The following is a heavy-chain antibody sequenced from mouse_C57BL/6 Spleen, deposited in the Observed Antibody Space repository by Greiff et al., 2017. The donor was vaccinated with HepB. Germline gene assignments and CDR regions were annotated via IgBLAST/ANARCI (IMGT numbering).Heavy chain of an antibody. J-gene: IGHJ2*01. D-gene: IGHD2-1*01. CDR3: ARRGNYLYYFDY. Sequence: QVQLKESGAELVRPGASVKLSCKASGYTFTDYYINWVKQRPGQGLEWIARIYPGSGNTYYNEKFKGKATLTAEKSSSTAYMQLSSLTSEDSAVYFCARRGNYLYYFDYWGQGTTLTVSS. CDR2: IYPGSGNT. CDR1: GYTFTDYY. V-gene: IGHV1-76*01.